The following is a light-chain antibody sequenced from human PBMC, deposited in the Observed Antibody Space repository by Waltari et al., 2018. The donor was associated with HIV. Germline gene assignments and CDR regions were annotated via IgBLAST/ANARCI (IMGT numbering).Light chain of an antibody. CDR1: QSLLNSFNNMNY. CDR3: QQYYDTPWT. CDR2: WAS. Sequence: DIVVTQSPDALVVSLGERAPNYCKSSQSLLNSFNNMNYLAWYQPRPGRPPKLLIYWASTRESGVPDRFSGSGSGTDFTLTIGSLQAEDVAVYYCQQYYDTPWTFGQGTKVEIK. J-gene: IGKJ1*01. V-gene: IGKV4-1*01.